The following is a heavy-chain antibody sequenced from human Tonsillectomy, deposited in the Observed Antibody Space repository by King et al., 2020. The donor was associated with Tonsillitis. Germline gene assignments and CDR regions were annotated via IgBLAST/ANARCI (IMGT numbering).Heavy chain of an antibody. J-gene: IGHJ4*02. CDR1: GFTFSSYR. CDR3: ARDRSNWNEDLFDF. CDR2: IKQDGSEK. Sequence: DVQLVESGGDLVQPGGSLRLSCAASGFTFSSYRMSWVRQAPGKGLEWVANIKQDGSEKYHVDSVKGRFTISRDNAKDSLFLQMNSLRAEDTAVYYCARDRSNWNEDLFDFWGQGTLVTVSS. V-gene: IGHV3-7*01. D-gene: IGHD1-1*01.